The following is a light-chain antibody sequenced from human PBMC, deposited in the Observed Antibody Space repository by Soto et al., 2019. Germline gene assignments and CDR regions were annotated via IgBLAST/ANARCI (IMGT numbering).Light chain of an antibody. J-gene: IGKJ1*01. CDR1: QSLLYSFNNKNY. CDR2: WAS. CDR3: QEYYETPWT. V-gene: IGKV4-1*01. Sequence: DIVMTQSPDSLTVSLGERATINCKSSQSLLYSFNNKNYLAWYQQKPGQPPKLLIPWASNREFGVPDRISGSGSGTDFTLTITSLQTEDVAVYYCQEYYETPWTFGHGTKVEIK.